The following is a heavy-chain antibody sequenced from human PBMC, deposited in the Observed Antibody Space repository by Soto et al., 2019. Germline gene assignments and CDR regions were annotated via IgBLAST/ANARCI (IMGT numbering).Heavy chain of an antibody. Sequence: GGSLRLSCAASGFTFSSYSMNWVRQAPGKGLEWVSYISSSSSTIYYADSVKGRFTISRDNAKNSLYLQMNSLRDEDTAVYYCARSSAGTYYYYGMDVWGQGTTVTVSS. V-gene: IGHV3-48*02. CDR3: ARSSAGTYYYYGMDV. CDR2: ISSSSSTI. J-gene: IGHJ6*02. D-gene: IGHD6-19*01. CDR1: GFTFSSYS.